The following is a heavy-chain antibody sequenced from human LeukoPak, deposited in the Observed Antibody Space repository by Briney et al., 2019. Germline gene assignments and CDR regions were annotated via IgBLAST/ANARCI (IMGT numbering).Heavy chain of an antibody. CDR1: GYTFTNYY. V-gene: IGHV1-46*01. Sequence: ASVKISCKAPGYTFTNYYMHWVRQTPGQGLEWMGIINPSGRSTTYVQQFQGRVTMTRDMPTSTVYMELSSLRSEDTAVYYCARGRNYYDSSDYYEGDAFDIWGQGTVVTVSS. CDR2: INPSGRST. CDR3: ARGRNYYDSSDYYEGDAFDI. J-gene: IGHJ3*02. D-gene: IGHD3-22*01.